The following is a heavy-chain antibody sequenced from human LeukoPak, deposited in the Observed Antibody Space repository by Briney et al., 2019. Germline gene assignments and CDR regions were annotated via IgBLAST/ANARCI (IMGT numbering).Heavy chain of an antibody. V-gene: IGHV4-39*07. CDR3: ARGQARWSSLDY. Sequence: SETLSLTCTVSGGSISSSSYYWGWIRQPPGKGPEWIGSIYYSGSTYYNPSLKSRVTTSVDTSKNQFSLKLTSVTAADTAVYYCARGQARWSSLDYWGQGTLVTVSS. J-gene: IGHJ4*02. D-gene: IGHD2-8*01. CDR2: IYYSGST. CDR1: GGSISSSSYY.